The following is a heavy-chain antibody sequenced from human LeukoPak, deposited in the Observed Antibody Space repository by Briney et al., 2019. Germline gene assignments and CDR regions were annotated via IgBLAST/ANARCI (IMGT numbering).Heavy chain of an antibody. J-gene: IGHJ5*02. CDR2: ISSSSSYI. D-gene: IGHD1-1*01. Sequence: PGGSLRLSCAASGFTFSSYSMNWVREAPGKGLEWVSSISSSSSYIYYADSVKGRFTISRDNAKNSLYLQMNSPRAEDTAVYYCARPGTTGWRVGWFDPWGQGTLVTVSS. CDR3: ARPGTTGWRVGWFDP. V-gene: IGHV3-21*01. CDR1: GFTFSSYS.